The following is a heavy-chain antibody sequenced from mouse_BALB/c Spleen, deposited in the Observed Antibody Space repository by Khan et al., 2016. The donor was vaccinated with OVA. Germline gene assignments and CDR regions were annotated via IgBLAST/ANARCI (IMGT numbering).Heavy chain of an antibody. CDR1: GYTFTHYG. D-gene: IGHD2-1*01. J-gene: IGHJ3*01. CDR2: INTYTGEP. V-gene: IGHV9-3-1*01. CDR3: ASSNGNYWFTY. Sequence: QIQLVQSGPELKKPGETVKISCKASGYTFTHYGMNWVKQAPGKGLKWMGWINTYTGEPTYADDFKGRFAFSLETSASTAYLQINNLKNEDTATYFCASSNGNYWFTYWGQGTLVTVSA.